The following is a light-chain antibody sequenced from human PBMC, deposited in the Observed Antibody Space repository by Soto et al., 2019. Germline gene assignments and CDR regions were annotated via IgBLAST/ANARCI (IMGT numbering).Light chain of an antibody. CDR2: AAS. J-gene: IGKJ5*01. Sequence: DIQMTQSPSSLSASVGDRVTITCRASQGISNYLAWYQQKPGKVPKPLIYAASTLQSGVPSRFSGSGSGTDFTLTISSLQPEDVATYYCQKYNSALGITFGQGTRLEIK. CDR1: QGISNY. V-gene: IGKV1-27*01. CDR3: QKYNSALGIT.